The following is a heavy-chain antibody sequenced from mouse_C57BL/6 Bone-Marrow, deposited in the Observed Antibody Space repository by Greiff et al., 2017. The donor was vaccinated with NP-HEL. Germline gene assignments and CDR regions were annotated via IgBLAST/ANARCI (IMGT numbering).Heavy chain of an antibody. J-gene: IGHJ3*01. CDR2: IDPSDSYT. CDR3: ARSGRWLLRIAY. D-gene: IGHD2-3*01. Sequence: QVQLQQSGAELVRPGTSVKLSCKASGYTFTSYWMHWVKQRPGQGLEWIGVIDPSDSYTNYNQKFKGKATLTVDTSSSTAYMQLSSLTSEDSAVYYCARSGRWLLRIAYWGQGTLVTVSA. CDR1: GYTFTSYW. V-gene: IGHV1-59*01.